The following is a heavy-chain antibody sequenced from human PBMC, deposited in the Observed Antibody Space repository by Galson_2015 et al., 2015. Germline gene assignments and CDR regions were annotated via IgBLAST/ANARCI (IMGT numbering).Heavy chain of an antibody. J-gene: IGHJ3*01. Sequence: SLRLSCAASGFTFSSYAMTWVRQAPGKGLEWVSGITGSGTGTYYAHSVKGRFTISRDNSKNTLYLQMNSLRAEDTALYYCAKGLDVVVVAASAFDLWGQGTMVTVSS. CDR1: GFTFSSYA. D-gene: IGHD2-15*01. CDR2: ITGSGTGT. CDR3: AKGLDVVVVAASAFDL. V-gene: IGHV3-23*01.